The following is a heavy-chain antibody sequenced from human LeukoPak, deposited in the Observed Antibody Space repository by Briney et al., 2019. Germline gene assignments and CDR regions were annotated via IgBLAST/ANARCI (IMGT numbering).Heavy chain of an antibody. CDR1: NVSISSGSHY. Sequence: SETLSLTCTVSNVSISSGSHYWNWIRQPAGKGLEWIGRIYAGGRSNYNPSLRSRVTISVDTSKNQFSLRLSSVTATDTGVYYCARKPIVNSAWYYFDYWGQGTLVTVSS. CDR3: ARKPIVNSAWYYFDY. J-gene: IGHJ4*02. D-gene: IGHD3-22*01. V-gene: IGHV4-61*02. CDR2: IYAGGRS.